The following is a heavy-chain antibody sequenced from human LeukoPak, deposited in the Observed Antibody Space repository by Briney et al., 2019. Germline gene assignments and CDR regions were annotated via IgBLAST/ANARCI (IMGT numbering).Heavy chain of an antibody. CDR2: IYGGGST. J-gene: IGHJ4*02. V-gene: IGHV3-53*01. CDR3: ARGRGAYYFDY. CDR1: GFTVSSNY. D-gene: IGHD3-10*01. Sequence: GGSLRLSCAASGFTVSSNYMSWVRQAPGKGLEWVSVIYGGGSTSYADSVKGRFTISRDNSKNTLYLQMNSLRAEDTAVYYCARGRGAYYFDYWGQGTLVTVSS.